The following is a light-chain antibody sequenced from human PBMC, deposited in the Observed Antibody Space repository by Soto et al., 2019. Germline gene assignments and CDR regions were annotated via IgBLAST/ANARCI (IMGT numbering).Light chain of an antibody. J-gene: IGKJ5*01. CDR3: QQYNSWPPVT. V-gene: IGKV3-15*01. CDR2: GAS. Sequence: EIVMTQSPATLSVSPGERATLSCRASQSVSGNLAWYQQKPGQAPRLLIYGASTRATGIPARFSGSGSGTGFTLTISSLQSEDFAVYYCQQYNSWPPVTFGLGTRLEIK. CDR1: QSVSGN.